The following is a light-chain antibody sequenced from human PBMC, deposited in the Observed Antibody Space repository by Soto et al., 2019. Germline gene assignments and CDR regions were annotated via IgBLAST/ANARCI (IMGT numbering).Light chain of an antibody. CDR3: HSYDTGLTGHVL. CDR2: AST. Sequence: QSVLTQPPSVSGAPGQRVTISCSGNSSNIGAGFAVHWYQQLPGAAPKLLIYASTNRPSGVPDRFSGSKSDTSASLAITGLQIDDEADYYCHSYDTGLTGHVLFGGGTKRTVL. CDR1: SSNIGAGFA. J-gene: IGLJ2*01. V-gene: IGLV1-40*01.